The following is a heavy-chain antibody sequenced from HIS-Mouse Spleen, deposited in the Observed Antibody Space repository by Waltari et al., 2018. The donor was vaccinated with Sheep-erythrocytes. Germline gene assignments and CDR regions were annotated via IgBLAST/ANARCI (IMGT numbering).Heavy chain of an antibody. V-gene: IGHV1-8*01. J-gene: IGHJ4*02. D-gene: IGHD5-12*01. CDR2: MNPSSGNT. CDR1: GYTFTSDD. CDR3: ARGHYSGYDFDY. Sequence: QVQLVQSGAEVKKPGASVKVSCKASGYTFTSDDINRVRQATGQGLEWMGWMNPSSGNTGYAQKFQGRVTMTRNTSISTAYMELSSLRSEDTAVYYCARGHYSGYDFDYWGQGTLVTVSS.